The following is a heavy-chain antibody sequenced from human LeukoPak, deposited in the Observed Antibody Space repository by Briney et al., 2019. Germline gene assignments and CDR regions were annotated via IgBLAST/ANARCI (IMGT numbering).Heavy chain of an antibody. CDR3: AREFNTVGNFDY. Sequence: PGGSLRLSCATSGFTFSGFSMRWVRQAPGKGLEWVASIYVTGGYINYADSVKGRVTISRDNAKNSVYLQMSSLRAEDTAVYYCAREFNTVGNFDYWGKGTLVTVSS. CDR1: GFTFSGFS. D-gene: IGHD3-10*01. CDR2: IYVTGGYI. V-gene: IGHV3-21*01. J-gene: IGHJ4*02.